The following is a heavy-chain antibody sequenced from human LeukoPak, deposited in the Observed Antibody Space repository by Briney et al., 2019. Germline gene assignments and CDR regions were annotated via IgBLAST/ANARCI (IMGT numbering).Heavy chain of an antibody. CDR3: AKGKLVQSPFDY. Sequence: GGSLRLSCAASGFTFSSYGMHWVRQAPGKGLEWVAFIRYDGSNKYYADSVKGRFTISRDNSRNTVSLQMNSLRAEDTALYYCAKGKLVQSPFDYWGQGTLVTVSS. CDR2: IRYDGSNK. V-gene: IGHV3-30*02. J-gene: IGHJ4*02. CDR1: GFTFSSYG.